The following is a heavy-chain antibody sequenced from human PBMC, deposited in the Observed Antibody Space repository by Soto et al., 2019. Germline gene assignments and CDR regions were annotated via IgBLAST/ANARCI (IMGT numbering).Heavy chain of an antibody. CDR2: IYSGGST. V-gene: IGHV3-53*01. J-gene: IGHJ6*02. CDR3: ARAQDNDCSSTSCLSPYYYYGMDV. CDR1: GFTVSSNY. Sequence: GGSLRLSCAASGFTVSSNYMSWVRQAPGKGLEWVSVIYSGGSTYYADSVKGRFTISRDNSKNTLYLQMNSLRAEDTAVYYCARAQDNDCSSTSCLSPYYYYGMDVWGQGTTVTVS. D-gene: IGHD2-2*01.